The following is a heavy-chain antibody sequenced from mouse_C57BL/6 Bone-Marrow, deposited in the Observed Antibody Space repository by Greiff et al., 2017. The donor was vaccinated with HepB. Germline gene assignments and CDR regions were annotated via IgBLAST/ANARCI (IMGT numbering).Heavy chain of an antibody. Sequence: VQLQQSGAELVRPGASVTLSCKASGYTFTDYEMHWVKQTPVHGLEWIGAIDPETGGTAYNQKFKGKAILTADKSSSTAYMELRSLTSEDSAVYYCTHYYGRTFFDYWGQGTTLTVSS. CDR2: IDPETGGT. J-gene: IGHJ2*01. CDR1: GYTFTDYE. CDR3: THYYGRTFFDY. V-gene: IGHV1-15*01. D-gene: IGHD1-1*01.